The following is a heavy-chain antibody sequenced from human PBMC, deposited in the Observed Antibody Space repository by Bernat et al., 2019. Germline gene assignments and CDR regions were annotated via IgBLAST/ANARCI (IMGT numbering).Heavy chain of an antibody. Sequence: QLQLQESGPGLVKPSETLSLTCTVSGGSISSSSYYWGWIRQPPGKGLEWIGSIYYSGSTYYNPSLKSRVTISVDTSKNQFSLKLSSVTAADTAVYYCARDREILTGYYKGMDVWGKGTTVTVSS. D-gene: IGHD3-9*01. CDR3: ARDREILTGYYKGMDV. J-gene: IGHJ6*03. CDR1: GGSISSSSYY. CDR2: IYYSGST. V-gene: IGHV4-39*07.